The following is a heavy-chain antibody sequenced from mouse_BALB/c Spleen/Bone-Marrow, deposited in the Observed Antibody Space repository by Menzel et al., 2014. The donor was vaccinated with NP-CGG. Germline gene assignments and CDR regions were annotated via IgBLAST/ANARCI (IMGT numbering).Heavy chain of an antibody. D-gene: IGHD4-1*01. CDR3: ARCLTGTSAMDY. V-gene: IGHV1-54*01. Sequence: VQLQQSGAELVRPGTSVKVSCKASGYVFTNYLIEWVKQRPGQGLEWIGVINPGSGGTNYNEKFKAKATLTADKSSSTAYMQLSSLTSDDSAVYFCARCLTGTSAMDYWGQGTSVTVSS. J-gene: IGHJ4*01. CDR1: GYVFTNYL. CDR2: INPGSGGT.